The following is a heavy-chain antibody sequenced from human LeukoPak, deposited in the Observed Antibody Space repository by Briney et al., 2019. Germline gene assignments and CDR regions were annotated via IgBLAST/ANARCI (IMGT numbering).Heavy chain of an antibody. CDR1: GFTFSSYG. V-gene: IGHV3-33*01. Sequence: GRCLRLSCAASGFTFSSYGMHWVRQAPGKGLEWVAVIWYDGSNKYYADSVKGRFTISRDNSKNTLYLQMNSLRAEDTAVYYCARANYYDSSGYDTKTYYYYGMDVWGQGTTVTVSS. CDR2: IWYDGSNK. CDR3: ARANYYDSSGYDTKTYYYYGMDV. J-gene: IGHJ6*02. D-gene: IGHD3-22*01.